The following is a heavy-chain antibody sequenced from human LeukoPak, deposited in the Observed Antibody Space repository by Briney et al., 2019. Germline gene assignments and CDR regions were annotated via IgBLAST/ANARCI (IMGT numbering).Heavy chain of an antibody. CDR3: ARRRITIFGVVMPFEV. CDR2: INHSGST. V-gene: IGHV4-34*01. J-gene: IGHJ4*02. CDR1: GGSFSGYY. Sequence: SETLSLTCAVYGGSFSGYYWSWIRQPPGKGLEWIGEINHSGSTNYNPSLKSRVTISVDTSKNQFSLKLSSVTAADTAVYYCARRRITIFGVVMPFEVWGQGTLVTVSS. D-gene: IGHD3-3*01.